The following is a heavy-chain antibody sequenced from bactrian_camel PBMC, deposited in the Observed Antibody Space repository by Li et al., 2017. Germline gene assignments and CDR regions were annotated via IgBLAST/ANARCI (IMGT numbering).Heavy chain of an antibody. V-gene: IGHV3S19*01. Sequence: DVQLVESGGGEVQAGGSLRLSCAVSGYTDTPRCVAWFRQVPGKEREQMATRNTGNNVVYGRDVDGRFTISQVGYDKFFLHMVNLKVEDTGLYLCKASLDDDCNYVYGQGTQVTVS. J-gene: IGHJ4*01. CDR2: RNTGNNVV. CDR1: GYTDTPRC. D-gene: IGHD4*01.